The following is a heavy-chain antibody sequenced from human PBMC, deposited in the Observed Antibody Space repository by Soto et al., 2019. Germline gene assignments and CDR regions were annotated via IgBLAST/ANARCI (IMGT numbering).Heavy chain of an antibody. CDR3: AKYLFKSRWPSDFDD. D-gene: IGHD6-19*01. J-gene: IGHJ4*02. Sequence: GGSLRLSCAASGFTFSTYAMTWVRQAPGKGLEWVSGISGSGDSTYYTDSVKGRFTVSRDNSKNTPYLQMSSLRAEDTAVYFCAKYLFKSRWPSDFDDWGQGSLLTFSS. CDR2: ISGSGDST. V-gene: IGHV3-23*01. CDR1: GFTFSTYA.